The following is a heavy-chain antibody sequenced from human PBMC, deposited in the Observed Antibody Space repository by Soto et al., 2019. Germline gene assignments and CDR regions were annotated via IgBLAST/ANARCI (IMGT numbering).Heavy chain of an antibody. CDR3: ARQERITISWFDP. CDR2: IYYSGRT. D-gene: IGHD3-3*01. CDR1: GGSISSSSYY. Sequence: SETLSLTCTVSGGSISSSSYYWGWIRQPPGKGLEWIGSIYYSGRTYYNPSLKSRVTISVDTSKNQFSLKLSSVTAADTAVYYCARQERITISWFDPWGQGTLVTVSS. V-gene: IGHV4-39*01. J-gene: IGHJ5*02.